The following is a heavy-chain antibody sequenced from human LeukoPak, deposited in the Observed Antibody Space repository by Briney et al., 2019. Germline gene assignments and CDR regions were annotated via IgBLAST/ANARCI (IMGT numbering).Heavy chain of an antibody. J-gene: IGHJ4*02. D-gene: IGHD6-6*01. Sequence: SETLSLTCTVSGGSISSGGYYWSWIRQHPGKGLEWIGYIYYGGTYYNPSLKSRVTISVDTSKNQFSPKLSSVTAADTAVYYCARGTWSSSIDYWGQGTLVTVSS. V-gene: IGHV4-30-4*08. CDR1: GGSISSGGYY. CDR2: IYYGGT. CDR3: ARGTWSSSIDY.